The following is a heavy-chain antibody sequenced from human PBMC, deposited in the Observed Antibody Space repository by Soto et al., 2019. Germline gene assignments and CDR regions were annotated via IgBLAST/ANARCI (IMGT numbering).Heavy chain of an antibody. CDR2: ISPSGIT. CDR1: GGSFSGYC. D-gene: IGHD2-8*01. V-gene: IGHV4-34*02. Sequence: QVQLQQWGAGLLKPSETLSLTCAVYGGSFSGYCWTWIRQPPGKGLEWIGEISPSGITAYNPSLKSRVTISLDTSKNQFSVDLKSVTAADTAVYYCARVDPRGGYLNGVDIWGQGTLVTVST. J-gene: IGHJ3*02. CDR3: ARVDPRGGYLNGVDI.